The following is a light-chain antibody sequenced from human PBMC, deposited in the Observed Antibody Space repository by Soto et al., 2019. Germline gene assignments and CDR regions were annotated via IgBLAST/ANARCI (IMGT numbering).Light chain of an antibody. CDR3: QQYGSSSYT. CDR2: DAS. V-gene: IGKV3-20*01. Sequence: EIVLTQSPGTLSLSPGERATLSCRARQSVSSSYLAWYQQKPGQAPRLLIYDASSRATGIPDRFSGSGSGTDFTLTICRLEPEDFAVYYCQQYGSSSYTFGQGTKLEIK. CDR1: QSVSSSY. J-gene: IGKJ2*01.